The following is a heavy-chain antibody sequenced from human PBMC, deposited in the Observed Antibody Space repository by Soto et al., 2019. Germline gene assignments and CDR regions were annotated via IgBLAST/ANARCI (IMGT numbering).Heavy chain of an antibody. CDR1: GFTFSSYA. Sequence: PGGSLRLSCAASGFTFSSYAMSWVRQAPGKGLEWVSAISGSGGSTYYADSVKGRFTISRDNSKNTLYLQMNSLRAEDTAVYYCAKPFDDLFRVAATQRYYYYGMDVWGQGTTVTVSS. CDR2: ISGSGGST. J-gene: IGHJ6*02. V-gene: IGHV3-23*01. CDR3: AKPFDDLFRVAATQRYYYYGMDV. D-gene: IGHD2-15*01.